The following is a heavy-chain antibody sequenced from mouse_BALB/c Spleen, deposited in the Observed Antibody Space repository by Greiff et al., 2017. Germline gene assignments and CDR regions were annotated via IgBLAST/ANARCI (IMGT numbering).Heavy chain of an antibody. J-gene: IGHJ1*01. CDR2: IDPYNGGT. D-gene: IGHD1-1*01. V-gene: IGHV1S135*01. CDR3: ARSYYGSSWNFDV. Sequence: VQLKESGPELVKPGASVKVSCKASGYAFTSYNMYWVKQSHGKSLEWIGYIDPYNGGTSYNQKFKGKATLTVDKSSSTAYMHLNSLTSEDSAVYYCARSYYGSSWNFDVWGAGTTVTVSS. CDR1: GYAFTSYN.